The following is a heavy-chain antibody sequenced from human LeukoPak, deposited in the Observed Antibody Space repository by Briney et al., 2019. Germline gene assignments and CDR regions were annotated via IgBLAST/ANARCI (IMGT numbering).Heavy chain of an antibody. CDR3: ARKNNYDSSGHME. CDR2: INSDGSST. D-gene: IGHD3-22*01. CDR1: GFTFSSYW. J-gene: IGHJ4*02. V-gene: IGHV3-74*01. Sequence: PGGSLRLSCAASGFTFSSYWMHWVRQAPGNRLVWVSRINSDGSSTSYADSVKGRFTISRDNAKNTLYLQMNSLRAEDTAVYYCARKNNYDSSGHMEWGQGTLVTVSS.